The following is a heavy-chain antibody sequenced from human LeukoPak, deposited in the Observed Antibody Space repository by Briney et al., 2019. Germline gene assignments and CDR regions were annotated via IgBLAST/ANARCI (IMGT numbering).Heavy chain of an antibody. V-gene: IGHV2-5*01. D-gene: IGHD1-1*01. CDR2: LYCNEDK. CDR3: ARTYQGPNWNYDYYYYMDV. Sequence: SGPTRVNPTHIVTLTCTFFGFSLSTSGVGVGWSRQPPGKPLEWLALLYCNEDKRYSPCLKSRLTITKATSKNQVVLTMTNMETVDTATYSSARTYQGPNWNYDYYYYMDVWGKGTTVTVSS. CDR1: GFSLSTSGVG. J-gene: IGHJ6*03.